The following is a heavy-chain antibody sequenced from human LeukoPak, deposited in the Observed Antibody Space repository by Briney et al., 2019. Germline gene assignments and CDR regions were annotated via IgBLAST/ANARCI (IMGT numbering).Heavy chain of an antibody. V-gene: IGHV1-18*01. J-gene: IGHJ4*02. CDR3: ARGGPFFSSSSSKEYYFDY. Sequence: ASVKVSCKASGYEFINYGITWVRQAPGQGLEWMGWISLYNGNTDYKLQGRVTMTTDTSTSTAYMELRSLRSDDTAVYYCARGGPFFSSSSSKEYYFDYWGQGTLVTVSS. CDR1: GYEFINYG. CDR2: ISLYNGNT. D-gene: IGHD6-6*01.